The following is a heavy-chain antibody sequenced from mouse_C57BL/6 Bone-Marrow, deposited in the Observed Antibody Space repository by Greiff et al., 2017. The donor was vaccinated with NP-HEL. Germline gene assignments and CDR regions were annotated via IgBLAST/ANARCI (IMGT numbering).Heavy chain of an antibody. J-gene: IGHJ1*03. CDR2: INPNNGGT. CDR3: ARSGLYYGRGDWYFDV. V-gene: IGHV1-26*01. Sequence: EVQLQQSGPELVKPGASVKISCKASGYTFTDYYMNWVKQSHGKSLEWIGDINPNNGGTSYNQKFKGKATLTVDKSSSTAYMELRSLTSEDSAVYYCARSGLYYGRGDWYFDVWGTGTTVTVSS. D-gene: IGHD1-1*01. CDR1: GYTFTDYY.